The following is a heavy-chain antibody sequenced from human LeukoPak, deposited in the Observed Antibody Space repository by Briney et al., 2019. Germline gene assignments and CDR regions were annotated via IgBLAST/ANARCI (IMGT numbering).Heavy chain of an antibody. CDR1: GGSISSSSFY. J-gene: IGHJ5*02. Sequence: KASETLSLTCTVSGGSISSSSFYWAWIRQPPGKGLEWIASINYSGTTYYNPSLKSRVSISVDTSKNQFSLQLSSVTAADTVVYYCARRGAGLNWFDPWGQGTLVTVSS. CDR2: INYSGTT. V-gene: IGHV4-39*01. CDR3: ARRGAGLNWFDP. D-gene: IGHD3-10*01.